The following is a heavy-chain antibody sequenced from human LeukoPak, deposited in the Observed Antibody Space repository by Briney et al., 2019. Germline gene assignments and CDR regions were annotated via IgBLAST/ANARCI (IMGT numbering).Heavy chain of an antibody. D-gene: IGHD2-21*02. V-gene: IGHV1-69*04. J-gene: IGHJ4*02. CDR1: GGTFSSYA. Sequence: SVKVSCKASGGTFSSYAISWVRQAPGQGLEWMGRIIPILGIANYAQKFQGRVTITADKSTSTAYMELSSLRSEDTAVCYCATLEVAYCGGDCYQRFDYWGQGTLVTVSS. CDR2: IIPILGIA. CDR3: ATLEVAYCGGDCYQRFDY.